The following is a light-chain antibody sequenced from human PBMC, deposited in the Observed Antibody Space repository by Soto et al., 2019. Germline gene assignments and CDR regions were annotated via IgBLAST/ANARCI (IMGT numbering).Light chain of an antibody. CDR3: QQRGAWPPIT. CDR1: QRVSSIY. J-gene: IGKJ5*01. Sequence: PRTLTLSPGERATLSCRASQRVSSIYLAWYQQKPGQPPRLLIYNASNRTTGIPARFSGSGSGTDFTLTISSLESEDFAVYYCQQRGAWPPITSGQGTRL. CDR2: NAS. V-gene: IGKV3-11*01.